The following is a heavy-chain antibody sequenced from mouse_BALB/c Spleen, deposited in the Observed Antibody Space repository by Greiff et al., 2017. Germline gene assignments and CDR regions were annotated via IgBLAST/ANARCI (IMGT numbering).Heavy chain of an antibody. D-gene: IGHD2-1*01. CDR3: ARWYYGNYGYWYFDV. V-gene: IGHV1-14*01. J-gene: IGHJ1*01. CDR2: INPYNDGT. Sequence: VQLQQSGPELVKPGASVKMSCKASGYTFTSYVMHWVKQKPGQGLEWIGYINPYNDGTKYNEKFKGKATLTSDKSSSTAYMELSSLTSEDSAVYYCARWYYGNYGYWYFDVWGAGTTVTVSS. CDR1: GYTFTSYV.